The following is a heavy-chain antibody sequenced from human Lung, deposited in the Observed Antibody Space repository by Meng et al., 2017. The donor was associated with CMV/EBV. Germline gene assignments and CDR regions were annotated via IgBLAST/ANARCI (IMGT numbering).Heavy chain of an antibody. CDR1: GFTFDDYT. CDR2: ISWDGGST. D-gene: IGHD5-18*01. J-gene: IGHJ6*02. CDR3: AKAGHVDTSSGMDV. V-gene: IGHV3-43*01. Sequence: LKISCXASGFTFDDYTMHWVRQAPGKGLEWVSLISWDGGSTYYADSVKGRFTISRDNSKNSLYLQMNSLRTEDTALYYCAKAGHVDTSSGMDVWGQGTTVTVSS.